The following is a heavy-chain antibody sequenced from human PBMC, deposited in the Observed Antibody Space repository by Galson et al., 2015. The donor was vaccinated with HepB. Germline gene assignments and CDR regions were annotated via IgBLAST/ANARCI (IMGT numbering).Heavy chain of an antibody. Sequence: ETLSLTCAVYGGSFSGHYWNWIRQPPGKGLEWIGEINHGGRANYNPSLKSRLTFSIDTSNSHFSLRLRSVSAADTAVYYCARGAPISMFGQTQGFSPWGQGTLVIVSS. V-gene: IGHV4-34*01. J-gene: IGHJ5*02. CDR1: GGSFSGHY. D-gene: IGHD3-3*01. CDR2: INHGGRA. CDR3: ARGAPISMFGQTQGFSP.